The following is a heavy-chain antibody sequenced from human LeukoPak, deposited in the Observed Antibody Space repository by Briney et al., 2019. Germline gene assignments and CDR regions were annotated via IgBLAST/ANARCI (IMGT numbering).Heavy chain of an antibody. CDR3: AKVGVSPAAFEY. D-gene: IGHD2-2*01. CDR2: ISGNGDST. CDR1: GFTFSSYA. J-gene: IGHJ4*02. Sequence: GGSLRLSCAASGFTFSSYAMSWVRQAPGKGLEWVSIISGNGDSTYYADSVKGRFTISRDNSKNTLYLQMNSLRAEDTAVYYCAKVGVSPAAFEYWGQGTLVTVSS. V-gene: IGHV3-23*01.